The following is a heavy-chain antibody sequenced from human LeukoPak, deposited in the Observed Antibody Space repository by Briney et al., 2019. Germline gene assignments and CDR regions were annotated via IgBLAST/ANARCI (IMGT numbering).Heavy chain of an antibody. CDR3: ASGLATSPFDY. CDR1: RYTFTGYY. D-gene: IGHD3/OR15-3a*01. Sequence: ASVKVSCKASRYTFTGYYMHWVRQAPGQGLERMGLVNPNSGVTNYLEKFQGRVTMSWDTSISTAYMELTRLTSDDTAVYYCASGLATSPFDYWGQGTLVTVSS. V-gene: IGHV1-2*02. J-gene: IGHJ4*02. CDR2: VNPNSGVT.